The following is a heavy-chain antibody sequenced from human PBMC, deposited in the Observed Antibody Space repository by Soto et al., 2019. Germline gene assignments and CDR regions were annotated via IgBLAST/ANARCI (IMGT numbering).Heavy chain of an antibody. Sequence: PSETLSLTCTFSGGSIISSSFYWGLIRAPPGKGLERIGSIFYSGSTYYNPSLKSRVTISVDTSKNQFSLKLSSVSAADTAVYYCARHRYYYDSSGSFFEYWGQGTLVT. D-gene: IGHD3-22*01. CDR1: GGSIISSSFY. CDR2: IFYSGST. V-gene: IGHV4-39*01. CDR3: ARHRYYYDSSGSFFEY. J-gene: IGHJ4*02.